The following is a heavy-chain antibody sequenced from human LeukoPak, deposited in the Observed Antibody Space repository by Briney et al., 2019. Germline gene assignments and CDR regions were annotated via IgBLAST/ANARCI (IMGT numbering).Heavy chain of an antibody. V-gene: IGHV3-21*01. D-gene: IGHD6-13*01. CDR2: ISSSSSYI. Sequence: PGGSLRLSCAASGFTFSSYSMNWVRQAPGKGLEWVSSISSSSSYIYYADSVKGRFTISRDNAKNSLYLQMNSLRAEDTAVYYCARERGSSRYYFDYWGQGTLVTVSS. CDR3: ARERGSSRYYFDY. CDR1: GFTFSSYS. J-gene: IGHJ4*02.